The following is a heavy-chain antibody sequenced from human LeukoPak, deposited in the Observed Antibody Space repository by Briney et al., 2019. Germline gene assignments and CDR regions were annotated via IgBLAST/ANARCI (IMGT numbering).Heavy chain of an antibody. D-gene: IGHD6-19*01. CDR2: IRQDGREK. J-gene: IGHJ4*02. CDR3: VGGIGWQPDY. Sequence: PGRSLRLSCAASGFTFSSYAMHWVRQAPGKGLEWVAIIRQDGREKLYLDSVKGRFTISRDNAKSSVYLQINSLRAEDTAVYYCVGGIGWQPDYWGQGTLVTVSS. V-gene: IGHV3-7*03. CDR1: GFTFSSYA.